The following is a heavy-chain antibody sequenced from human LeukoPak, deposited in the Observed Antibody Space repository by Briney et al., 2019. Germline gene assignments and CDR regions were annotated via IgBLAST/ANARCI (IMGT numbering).Heavy chain of an antibody. CDR3: ATYSILNARESRY. CDR1: GLSLTTHG. V-gene: IGHV3-7*01. CDR2: VQHIGGET. D-gene: IGHD4-11*01. Sequence: GKSLRLSCAASGLSLTTHGMHWVRQAPGKGLEWVANVQHIGGETYYVDSVKGRFTISRDNAKNSVYLQMSSLGADDTAVYYCATYSILNARESRYWGQGTLVTVTS. J-gene: IGHJ1*01.